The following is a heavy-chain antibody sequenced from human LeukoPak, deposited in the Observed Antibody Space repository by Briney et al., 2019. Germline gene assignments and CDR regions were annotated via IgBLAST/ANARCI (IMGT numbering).Heavy chain of an antibody. CDR3: ARHHRITGTTSTGAFDI. CDR1: GYSFTSYW. CDR2: IYPGDSDT. D-gene: IGHD1-20*01. J-gene: IGHJ3*02. V-gene: IGHV5-51*01. Sequence: GESLKISCKGSGYSFTSYWIGWVRQMPGKGLEWMGIIYPGDSDTRYSPPFQGQVTISADKSISTAYLQWSSLKASDTAMYYCARHHRITGTTSTGAFDIWGQGTMVTVSS.